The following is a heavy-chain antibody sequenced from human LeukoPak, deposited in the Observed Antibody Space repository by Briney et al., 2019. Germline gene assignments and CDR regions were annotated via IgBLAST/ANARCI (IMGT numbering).Heavy chain of an antibody. Sequence: GGSLRLSCAASGFTFSSYSLNWVRQAPGKGLEWVSSISSSSSYIYYADSVKGRFTISRDNAKNSLYLQMNSLRAEDTAVYYCAISGADAFDIWGQGTMVTVSS. V-gene: IGHV3-21*01. J-gene: IGHJ3*02. D-gene: IGHD6-19*01. CDR1: GFTFSSYS. CDR3: AISGADAFDI. CDR2: ISSSSSYI.